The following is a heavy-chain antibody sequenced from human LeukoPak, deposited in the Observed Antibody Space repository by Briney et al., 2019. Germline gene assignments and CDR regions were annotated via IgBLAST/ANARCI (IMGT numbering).Heavy chain of an antibody. D-gene: IGHD3-10*01. Sequence: ASVKVSCKASRGTFSSYAISWVRQAPGQGLEWMGGIIPLFGTASYAQNFQGRVTISADESTSTAYMELSSLRSEDTAVYYCARDLTMVRGARYRPYNWFAPWGQGTLVTVSS. J-gene: IGHJ5*02. V-gene: IGHV1-69*13. CDR3: ARDLTMVRGARYRPYNWFAP. CDR2: IIPLFGTA. CDR1: RGTFSSYA.